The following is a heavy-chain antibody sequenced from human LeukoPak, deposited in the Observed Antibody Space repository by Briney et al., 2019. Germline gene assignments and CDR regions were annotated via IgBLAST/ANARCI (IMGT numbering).Heavy chain of an antibody. CDR3: ARVDRYYHGSGSYYKNYYYMDV. D-gene: IGHD3-10*01. V-gene: IGHV3-74*01. CDR2: IYNDGSST. CDR1: GFTFSSYW. Sequence: GGSLRLSCAASGFTFSSYWMHWVRQAPGKGLVWVARIYNDGSSTTYADSVKGRFTISRDNGKNTLYLQMNSLRAEDTAVYYCARVDRYYHGSGSYYKNYYYMDVWGKGTTVTVSS. J-gene: IGHJ6*03.